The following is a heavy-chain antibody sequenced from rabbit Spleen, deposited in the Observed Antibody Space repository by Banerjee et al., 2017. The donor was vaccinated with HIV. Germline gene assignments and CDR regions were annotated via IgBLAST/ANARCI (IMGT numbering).Heavy chain of an antibody. D-gene: IGHD8-1*01. CDR1: GFSFSSGYY. V-gene: IGHV1S45*01. Sequence: QQQLEESGGGLVKPGGTLTITCTASGFSFSSGYYMGWVRQAPGKGLEWIACIGTGSSGVTYYASWAKSRFTISQTSSTTVTLQMTSLTAADTATYFCARDAGSSFSSYGMDLWGPGTLVTVS. CDR3: ARDAGSSFSSYGMDL. J-gene: IGHJ6*01. CDR2: IGTGSSGVT.